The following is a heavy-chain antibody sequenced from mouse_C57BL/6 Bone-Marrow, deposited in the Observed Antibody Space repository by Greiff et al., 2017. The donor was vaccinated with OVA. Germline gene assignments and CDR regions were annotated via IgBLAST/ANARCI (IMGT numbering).Heavy chain of an antibody. Sequence: VQLQQPGAELVRPGSSVKLSCKASGYTFTSYWMDWVKQRPGQGLEWIGNIYPSDSETHYNQKFKDKATLTVDKSSSTAYMQLSSLTSEGSAVYYCARRGTPGQLRPPALAYWGQGTLVTVSS. CDR3: ARRGTPGQLRPPALAY. J-gene: IGHJ3*01. CDR1: GYTFTSYW. CDR2: IYPSDSET. V-gene: IGHV1-61*01. D-gene: IGHD3-2*02.